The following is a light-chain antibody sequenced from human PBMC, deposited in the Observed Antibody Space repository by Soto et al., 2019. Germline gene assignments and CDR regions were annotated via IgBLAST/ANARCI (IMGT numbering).Light chain of an antibody. CDR3: QQYNSWPPIT. CDR2: DAS. Sequence: EVVMTQSPATLSVSPGERATLSCRASESVSRNLAWYQQKPGQAPRLLIYDASTRATGIPDRFSGGGSGTEFTLTISSLQSEDFVVYYCQQYNSWPPITFGQRRRLEVK. CDR1: ESVSRN. V-gene: IGKV3-15*01. J-gene: IGKJ5*01.